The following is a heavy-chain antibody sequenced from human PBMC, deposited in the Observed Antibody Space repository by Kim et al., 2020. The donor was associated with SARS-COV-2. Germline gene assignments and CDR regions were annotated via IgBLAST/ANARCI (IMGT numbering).Heavy chain of an antibody. D-gene: IGHD5-18*01. CDR3: ASRPDAAMGPLDY. CDR2: IWYDESKK. Sequence: GGSLRLSCAASGFTFSTHDMYWVRQAPGKGLEWVAVIWYDESKKYYADSVKGRFTISRDNSKNTVSLQMNSLRAEDTAVYYCASRPDAAMGPLDYWGQGTLVTVS. J-gene: IGHJ4*02. CDR1: GFTFSTHD. V-gene: IGHV3-33*03.